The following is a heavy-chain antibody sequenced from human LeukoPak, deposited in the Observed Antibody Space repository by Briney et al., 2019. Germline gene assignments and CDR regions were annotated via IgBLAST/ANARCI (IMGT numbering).Heavy chain of an antibody. CDR3: AKEYGSGSYFVDY. CDR2: TSGGGGST. V-gene: IGHV3-23*01. J-gene: IGHJ4*02. D-gene: IGHD3-10*01. CDR1: GFSLSTNA. Sequence: PGGSLTPSCAAAGFSLSTNAMSWVRPAPGGGLEWVSGTSGGGGSTYYADSGEGRLTLSRDNSNNTPWRQMNSLRAEDTAIYYCAKEYGSGSYFVDYWGQGTLVTVSS.